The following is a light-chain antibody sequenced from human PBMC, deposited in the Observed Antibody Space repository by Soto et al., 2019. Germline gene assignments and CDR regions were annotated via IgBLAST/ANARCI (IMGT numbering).Light chain of an antibody. CDR3: QQCSGYPLT. CDR1: QSIRTW. J-gene: IGKJ4*01. CDR2: DAS. V-gene: IGKV1-5*01. Sequence: DIQMTQSPSTLSAFVGDRVTITCRASQSIRTWLAWYQHKPGKAPQLLIFDASSLASGVTSRFSGSGSGTQFNLTISSLQPDDFATYYCQQCSGYPLTFGGGTKVEIK.